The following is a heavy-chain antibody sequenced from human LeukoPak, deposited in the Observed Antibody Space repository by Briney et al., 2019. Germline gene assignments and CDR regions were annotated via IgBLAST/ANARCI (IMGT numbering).Heavy chain of an antibody. J-gene: IGHJ5*01. V-gene: IGHV4-39*01. Sequence: SETLSLTCTVSGDSISSSRSYWDWIRQPPGKGLEWIGSIYDSGSIYYNPSLKSRVTTSVDTSRNQFSLKLSSVTAADTAVYYCARGVSSGWFGYWGQGTLVTVSS. D-gene: IGHD6-19*01. CDR3: ARGVSSGWFGY. CDR2: IYDSGSI. CDR1: GDSISSSRSY.